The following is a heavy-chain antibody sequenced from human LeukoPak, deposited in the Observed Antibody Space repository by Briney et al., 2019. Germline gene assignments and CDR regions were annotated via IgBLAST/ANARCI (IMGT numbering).Heavy chain of an antibody. CDR3: ARLTVTDYYFDY. V-gene: IGHV4-39*01. D-gene: IGHD4-17*01. CDR1: GGSIGSSSYY. J-gene: IGHJ4*02. Sequence: SETLSLTCTVSGGSIGSSSYYWGWIRQPPGKGLEWIGSIYYSGSTYYNPSLKSRVTISVDTSKNQFSLKLSSVTAADTAVYYCARLTVTDYYFDYWGQGTLVTVSS. CDR2: IYYSGST.